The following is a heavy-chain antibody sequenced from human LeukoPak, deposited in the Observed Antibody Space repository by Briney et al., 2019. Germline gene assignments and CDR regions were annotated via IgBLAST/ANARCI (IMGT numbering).Heavy chain of an antibody. D-gene: IGHD5-18*01. CDR3: AKDGQLWLGYYYYGMDV. J-gene: IGHJ6*02. Sequence: GGSLRLSCAASGFTVSSNYMSWVRQAPGKGLEWVSVIYSGGSTYYADSVKGRFTISRDNSKNTLYLQMNSLRAEDTAVYYCAKDGQLWLGYYYYGMDVWGQGTTVTVSS. V-gene: IGHV3-53*01. CDR1: GFTVSSNY. CDR2: IYSGGST.